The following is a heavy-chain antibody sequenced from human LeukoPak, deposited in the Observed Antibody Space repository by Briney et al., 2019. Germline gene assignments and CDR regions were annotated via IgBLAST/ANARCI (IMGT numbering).Heavy chain of an antibody. CDR2: ISYDGSNE. CDR3: ARVGYYSSGPFSYFDY. J-gene: IGHJ4*02. Sequence: PGRSLRLSCAASGFTFSRYAMHWVRQAPGKGLEWVAVISYDGSNEYYADSVKGRFTISRDSSESTLYLQMNSLRVEDTAVHYCARVGYYSSGPFSYFDYWGQGTLVTVSS. CDR1: GFTFSRYA. V-gene: IGHV3-30-3*01. D-gene: IGHD3-10*01.